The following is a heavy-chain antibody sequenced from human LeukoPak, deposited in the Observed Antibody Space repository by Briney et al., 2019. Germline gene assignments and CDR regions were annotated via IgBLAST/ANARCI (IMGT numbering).Heavy chain of an antibody. CDR2: IYHNGST. V-gene: IGHV4-39*07. CDR1: GASINSGAFF. J-gene: IGHJ5*02. D-gene: IGHD1-7*01. CDR3: AREEFGTALFDL. Sequence: SGTLSLTCSVSGASINSGAFFWGWIRQSPWMGLQWIASIYHNGSTYYTPSLKSRLTMSLDMSKNHFSLRLKSVTAADTAVYYCAREEFGTALFDLWGQGTLVTVSS.